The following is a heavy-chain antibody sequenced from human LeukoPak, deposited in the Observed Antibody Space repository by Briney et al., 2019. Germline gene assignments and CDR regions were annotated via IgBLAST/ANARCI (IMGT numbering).Heavy chain of an antibody. J-gene: IGHJ4*02. CDR1: GFTFSTYS. D-gene: IGHD5-12*01. CDR2: IWYDGSNK. CDR3: AREALPGGATETFDY. V-gene: IGHV3-33*08. Sequence: GGSLRLSCAASGFTFSTYSMNWVRQAPGKGLEWVAVIWYDGSNKYYADSVKGRFTISRDNSKNTLYLQMNSLRAEDTAVYYCAREALPGGATETFDYWGQGTLVTVSS.